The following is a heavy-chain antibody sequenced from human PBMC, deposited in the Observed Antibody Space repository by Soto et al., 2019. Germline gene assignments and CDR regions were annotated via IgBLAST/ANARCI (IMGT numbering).Heavy chain of an antibody. CDR3: ARYTVTTMYFDY. Sequence: PSETLSLTCTVSGGSISSYYWSWIRQPPGKGLEWIGYIYYSGSTNYNPSLKSRVTISVDTSKNQFSLKLSSVTAADTAVYYCARYTVTTMYFDYWGQGTLVTVSS. CDR1: GGSISSYY. CDR2: IYYSGST. V-gene: IGHV4-59*01. D-gene: IGHD4-17*01. J-gene: IGHJ4*02.